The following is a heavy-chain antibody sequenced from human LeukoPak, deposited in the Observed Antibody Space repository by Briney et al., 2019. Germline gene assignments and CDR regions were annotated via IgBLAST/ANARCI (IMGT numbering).Heavy chain of an antibody. J-gene: IGHJ5*02. CDR3: ARSSSWSNWFDP. V-gene: IGHV4-34*01. CDR2: INHSGST. Sequence: SETLSLTCAVYGGSFSGYYWSWIRQPPGKGLEWIGEINHSGSTNYNPSLKSRVTISVDTSKNQFSLKLSSVTAADTAVYYCARSSSWSNWFDPWGQGTLVTVSS. D-gene: IGHD6-13*01. CDR1: GGSFSGYY.